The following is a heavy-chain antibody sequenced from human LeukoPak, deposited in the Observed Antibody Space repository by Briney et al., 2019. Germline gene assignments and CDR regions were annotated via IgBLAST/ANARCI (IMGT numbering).Heavy chain of an antibody. D-gene: IGHD2-2*02. CDR3: ARGGRYCSSTSCYKVDY. V-gene: IGHV3-66*01. Sequence: PGGSLRLSCAASGFTVSSNYMSWVRQAPGKGLEWVSVIYSGGSTYYADSVKGRFTISRDNSKNTLYLPMNSLRAEDTAVYYCARGGRYCSSTSCYKVDYWGQGTLVTVSS. CDR2: IYSGGST. CDR1: GFTVSSNY. J-gene: IGHJ4*02.